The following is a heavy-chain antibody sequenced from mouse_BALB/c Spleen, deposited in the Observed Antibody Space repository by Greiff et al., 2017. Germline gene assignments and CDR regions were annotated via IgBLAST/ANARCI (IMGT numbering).Heavy chain of an antibody. J-gene: IGHJ1*01. CDR2: ISYSGST. V-gene: IGHV3-2*02. CDR1: GYSITSDYA. D-gene: IGHD3-3*01. CDR3: ARVGARYWYFDV. Sequence: VQLKQSGPGLVKPSQSLSLTCTVTGYSITSDYAWNWIRQFPGNKLEWMGYISYSGSTSYNPSLKSRISITRDTSKNQFFLQLNSVTTEDTATYYCARVGARYWYFDVWGAGTTVTVSS.